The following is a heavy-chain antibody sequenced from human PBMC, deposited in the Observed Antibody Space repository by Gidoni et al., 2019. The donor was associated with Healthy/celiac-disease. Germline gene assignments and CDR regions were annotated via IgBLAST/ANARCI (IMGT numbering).Heavy chain of an antibody. CDR2: ISYDGSNK. J-gene: IGHJ4*02. CDR3: ARDSGFWSGYGYFDY. CDR1: GFTFSSYA. D-gene: IGHD3-3*01. V-gene: IGHV3-30*04. Sequence: QVQLVESGGGVVQPGGSLRLSCAASGFTFSSYAMHWVRQAPAKGLEWVAVISYDGSNKYYADSVKGRFTISRDNSKNTLYLQMNSLRAEDTAVYYCARDSGFWSGYGYFDYWGQGTLVTVSS.